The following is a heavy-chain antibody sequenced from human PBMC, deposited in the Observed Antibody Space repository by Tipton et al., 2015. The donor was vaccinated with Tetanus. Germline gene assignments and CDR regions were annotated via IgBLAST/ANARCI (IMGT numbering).Heavy chain of an antibody. CDR2: ISSSGTTM. J-gene: IGHJ5*02. CDR1: GFTFSNYR. Sequence: SLRLSCAVSGFTFSNYRMNWVRQAPGKGLEWISYISSSGTTMYYADSVKGRFTISRDNAKNSLFLQMNSLRDEDTAVYYCVNFATSWGQGTLVTVSS. V-gene: IGHV3-48*02. CDR3: VNFATS.